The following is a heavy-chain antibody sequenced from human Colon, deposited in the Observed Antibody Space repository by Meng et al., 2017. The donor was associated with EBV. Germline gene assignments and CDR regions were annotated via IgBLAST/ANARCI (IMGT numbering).Heavy chain of an antibody. V-gene: IGHV4-4*02. CDR1: GGSISSSNW. CDR2: VYHTGST. D-gene: IGHD2-21*01. CDR3: ARVWQSLTAFFDS. J-gene: IGHJ4*02. Sequence: QVQLQEPGPGLLKPSGTLPLTCAVSGGSISSSNWWTWVRQPPGKGLEWIGEVYHTGSTKYNPSLKSRLTISVDKSKNQFSLNLTSVTAADTTVYYCARVWQSLTAFFDSWGQGTLVTVSS.